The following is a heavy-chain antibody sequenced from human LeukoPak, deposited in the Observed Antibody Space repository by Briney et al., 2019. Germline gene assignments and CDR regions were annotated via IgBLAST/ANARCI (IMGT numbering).Heavy chain of an antibody. V-gene: IGHV3-30-3*01. CDR1: GFTFSSYA. CDR3: ARIDGDYEVY. J-gene: IGHJ4*02. CDR2: ISYDGSNK. Sequence: GGSLRLSCAASGFTFSSYAMHWVRQAPGKGLEWVAVISYDGSNKYYADSVKGRFTISRDNSKNTLYLQMNSLRAEDTAVYYCARIDGDYEVYWGQGTLVTVSS. D-gene: IGHD4-17*01.